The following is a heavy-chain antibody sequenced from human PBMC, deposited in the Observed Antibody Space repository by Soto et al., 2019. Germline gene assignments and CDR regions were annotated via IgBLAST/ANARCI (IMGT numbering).Heavy chain of an antibody. Sequence: QPGGSLRLSSAASGVTCSGSARHWVRQASGKGLEWVGRIRSKANSYATAYAASVKGRFTISRDDSKNTAYLQMNSLKTEDTAVYYCTRPTMVGENEYNWFDPWGQGTLVTVSA. V-gene: IGHV3-73*01. D-gene: IGHD3-10*02. CDR1: GVTCSGSA. CDR3: TRPTMVGENEYNWFDP. J-gene: IGHJ5*02. CDR2: IRSKANSYAT.